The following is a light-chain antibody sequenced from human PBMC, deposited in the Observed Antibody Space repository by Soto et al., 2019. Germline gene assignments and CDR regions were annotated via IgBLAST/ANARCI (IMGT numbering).Light chain of an antibody. CDR1: SSDVAGYNH. Sequence: HSALTQPASVSGSPGQSITISCTGTSSDVAGYNHVSWYQHHPGKAPKLMIYEVTKRPSGVSNRFSGSKSGDTASLTISGLQAEDEADYYCNSHTANTTRIFGTGTKVTVL. CDR3: NSHTANTTRI. V-gene: IGLV2-14*01. CDR2: EVT. J-gene: IGLJ1*01.